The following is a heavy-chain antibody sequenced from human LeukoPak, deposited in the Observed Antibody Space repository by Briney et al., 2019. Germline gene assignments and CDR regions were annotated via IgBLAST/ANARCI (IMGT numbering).Heavy chain of an antibody. V-gene: IGHV5-51*01. CDR1: GYSFTNYW. CDR3: ARLNPASLPTPAWFDP. CDR2: IYPNDSDT. Sequence: GESLKISCKGSGYSFTNYWIGWVRQMPGKGLEWMGIIYPNDSDTRYSPSFQGQVTISADKSISTAYLQWSSLKASDTAMYYCARLNPASLPTPAWFDPWGQGTLVTVSS. D-gene: IGHD2-15*01. J-gene: IGHJ5*02.